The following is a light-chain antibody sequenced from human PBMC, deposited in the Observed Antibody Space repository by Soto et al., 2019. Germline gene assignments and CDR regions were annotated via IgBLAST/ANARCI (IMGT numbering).Light chain of an antibody. CDR2: GVS. J-gene: IGKJ1*01. V-gene: IGKV3-20*01. CDR3: QQSGDTPT. CDR1: QTVNSNF. Sequence: EVVLTQSPGTLSLSPGERATLYCRSSQTVNSNFLAWYQQKPGQAPRLLIYGVSNRATGIPDRFSGSGSGTDIPLTISRLEPEDFAVYYCQQSGDTPTFGQGTKVDIK.